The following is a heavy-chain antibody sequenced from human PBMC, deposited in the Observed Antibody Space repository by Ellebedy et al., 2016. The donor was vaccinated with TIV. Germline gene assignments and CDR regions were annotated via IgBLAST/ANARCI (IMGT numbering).Heavy chain of an antibody. Sequence: AASVKVSCKASGYTFISYTIHWVRQAPGHRLEWMGWINAGNGNTRYSQNFQVRVRITRDRSATTAYMEFSSLRSEETAVYYCARDLVSPYASFYFDSWGQGTLVTVSS. CDR2: INAGNGNT. J-gene: IGHJ4*02. CDR1: GYTFISYT. V-gene: IGHV1-3*01. CDR3: ARDLVSPYASFYFDS. D-gene: IGHD2-8*01.